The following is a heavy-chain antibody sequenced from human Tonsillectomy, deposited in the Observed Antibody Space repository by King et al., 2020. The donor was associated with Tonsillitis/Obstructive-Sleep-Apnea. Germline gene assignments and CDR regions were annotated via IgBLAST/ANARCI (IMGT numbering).Heavy chain of an antibody. CDR2: IDHSGST. V-gene: IGHV4-34*01. J-gene: IGHJ3*02. CDR1: GGSFSGYY. CDR3: AREITTGAFDI. D-gene: IGHD3-3*01. Sequence: VQLQQWGAGLLKPSETLSLTCAVYGGSFSGYYWSWIRQPPGKGLEWIGEIDHSGSTNYNPSLKSRVTISADTSKTHFYLKLSSVTAADTAVYYCAREITTGAFDIWGQGTMVTVSS.